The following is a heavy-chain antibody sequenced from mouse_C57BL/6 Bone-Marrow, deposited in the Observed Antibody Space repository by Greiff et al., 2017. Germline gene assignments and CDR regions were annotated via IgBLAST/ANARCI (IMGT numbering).Heavy chain of an antibody. J-gene: IGHJ3*01. CDR2: IHPNSGST. D-gene: IGHD2-3*01. V-gene: IGHV1-64*01. CDR3: ARDGIFAY. CDR1: VYTFTSYW. Sequence: QVHVKQPGAELVKPGASVKLSCKASVYTFTSYWMHWVKQRPGQGLEWIGMIHPNSGSTNYNEKFKSKATLTVDKSSSTAYMQLSSLTSEDSAVYYCARDGIFAYWGQGTLVTVSA.